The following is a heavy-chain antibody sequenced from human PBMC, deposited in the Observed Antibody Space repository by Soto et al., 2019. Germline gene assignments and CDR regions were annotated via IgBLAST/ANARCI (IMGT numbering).Heavy chain of an antibody. D-gene: IGHD3-22*01. CDR3: ARDQSKYYYDSSAHGWFDP. J-gene: IGHJ5*02. CDR2: IYYSGST. CDR1: GGSISSGDYY. Sequence: QVQLQESGPGLVKPSQTLSLTCTVSGGSISSGDYYWSWIRQPPGKGLEWIGYIYYSGSTYYNPSLKSRVTISVDTSKNQFSLKLSSVTAADTAVYYCARDQSKYYYDSSAHGWFDPWGQGTLVTVSS. V-gene: IGHV4-30-4*01.